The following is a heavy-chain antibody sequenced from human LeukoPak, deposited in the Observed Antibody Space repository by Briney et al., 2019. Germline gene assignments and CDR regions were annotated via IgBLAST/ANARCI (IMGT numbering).Heavy chain of an antibody. D-gene: IGHD4-11*01. V-gene: IGHV1-69*05. CDR3: AKVYSTYFPNWFDP. Sequence: SVKVSCKASGGTFSSYAISWVRQAPGQGLEWMGGIIPIFGTANYAQKFQGRVTITTDESTSTAYMALSSLRSEDTAVYYCAKVYSTYFPNWFDPWGQGTLVTVSS. J-gene: IGHJ5*02. CDR1: GGTFSSYA. CDR2: IIPIFGTA.